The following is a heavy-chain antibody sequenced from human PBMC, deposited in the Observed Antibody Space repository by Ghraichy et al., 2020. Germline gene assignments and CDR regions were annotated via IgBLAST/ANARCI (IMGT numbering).Heavy chain of an antibody. Sequence: SETLSLTCAVSGGSISSSNWWSWVRQPPGKGLEWIGEIYHSGSTNYNPSLKSRVTISVDKSKNQFSLKLSSVTAADTAVYYCARVWYYYDSSGYLFDYWGQGTLVTVSS. CDR2: IYHSGST. V-gene: IGHV4-4*02. CDR1: GGSISSSNW. J-gene: IGHJ4*02. D-gene: IGHD3-22*01. CDR3: ARVWYYYDSSGYLFDY.